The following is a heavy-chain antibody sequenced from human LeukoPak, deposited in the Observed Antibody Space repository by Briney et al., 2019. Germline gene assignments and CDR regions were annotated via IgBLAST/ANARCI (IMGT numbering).Heavy chain of an antibody. CDR2: IYYSGST. V-gene: IGHV4-39*01. D-gene: IGHD3-10*01. CDR3: AWGSMVRGAKGAFDI. J-gene: IGHJ3*02. Sequence: SETLSLTCTVSGGSISSSSYYWGWIRQPPGKGLEWIGSIYYSGSTYYNPSLKSRVTISVDTSKNQFSLKLSSVTAADTAVYYCAWGSMVRGAKGAFDIWGQGTMVTVSS. CDR1: GGSISSSSYY.